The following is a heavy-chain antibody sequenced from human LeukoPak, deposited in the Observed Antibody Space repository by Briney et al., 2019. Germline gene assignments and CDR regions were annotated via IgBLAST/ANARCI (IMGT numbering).Heavy chain of an antibody. V-gene: IGHV4-34*01. Sequence: PSETLSLTCAVYGGSFSGYYWSWIRQPPGKGLEWIGEINHSGSTNYNPSLKSRVTISVDTSKNQFSLKLSSVTAADTAVYYCARRRRQQLVRFSPTYFDYWGQGTLVTVSS. CDR1: GGSFSGYY. CDR2: INHSGST. CDR3: ARRRRQQLVRFSPTYFDY. J-gene: IGHJ4*02. D-gene: IGHD6-13*01.